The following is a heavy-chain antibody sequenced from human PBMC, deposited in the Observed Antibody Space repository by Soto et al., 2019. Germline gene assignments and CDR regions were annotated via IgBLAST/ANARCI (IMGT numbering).Heavy chain of an antibody. CDR3: AREDDGGDRDYYGLDV. CDR1: GGSFSGYY. Sequence: SETLSLTCAVYGGSFSGYYWSWIRQPPGKGLEWIGEINYSGSINYNPSLKSRVTISVDTSKNQFSLQLSSVTAADTAVYFCAREDDGGDRDYYGLDVWGQGTTVTVSS. V-gene: IGHV4-34*01. D-gene: IGHD2-21*02. J-gene: IGHJ6*02. CDR2: INYSGSI.